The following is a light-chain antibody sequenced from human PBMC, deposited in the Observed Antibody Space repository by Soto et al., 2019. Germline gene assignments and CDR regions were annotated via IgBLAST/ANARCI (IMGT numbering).Light chain of an antibody. Sequence: QSALTQPASVSGSPGQSITISCTGTSSDVGSYNLVSWYQQHPGKAPKLMIYEGSMRPSGVSNRFSGSKSGNTASLTIAGLQAEDEADYYCCSYAGSSTFYVVFGGGTKVTVL. V-gene: IGLV2-23*03. J-gene: IGLJ2*01. CDR1: SSDVGSYNL. CDR2: EGS. CDR3: CSYAGSSTFYVV.